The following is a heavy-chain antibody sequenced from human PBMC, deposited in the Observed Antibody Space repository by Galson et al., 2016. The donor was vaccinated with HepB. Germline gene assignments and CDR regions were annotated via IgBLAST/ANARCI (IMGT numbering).Heavy chain of an antibody. D-gene: IGHD3-10*01. Sequence: CAISGDSVSNNNAGWYWIRQSPSRGLECLGRTFYRSNWQNDYAESVKSRITINPDTSKNEFSLHLSSVTPEDTAVYCCARSYLLGRGFGWWGQGTLVTVSS. CDR2: TFYRSNWQN. J-gene: IGHJ4*02. V-gene: IGHV6-1*01. CDR1: GDSVSNNNAG. CDR3: ARSYLLGRGFGW.